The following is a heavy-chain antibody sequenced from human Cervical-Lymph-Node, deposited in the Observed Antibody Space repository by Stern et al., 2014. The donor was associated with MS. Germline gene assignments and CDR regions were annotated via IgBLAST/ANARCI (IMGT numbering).Heavy chain of an antibody. Sequence: VQLVESGAEVKKPGSSVKAACKASGGTFSSDAISWVRQAPGQGLEWMGGGIPIFGTANYAQKFQGRVTITADESTSTAYMELSSLRSEDTAVYYCARGELKEGLVRGMDVWGQGTTVTVSS. CDR1: GGTFSSDA. D-gene: IGHD1-26*01. CDR3: ARGELKEGLVRGMDV. V-gene: IGHV1-69*01. CDR2: GIPIFGTA. J-gene: IGHJ6*02.